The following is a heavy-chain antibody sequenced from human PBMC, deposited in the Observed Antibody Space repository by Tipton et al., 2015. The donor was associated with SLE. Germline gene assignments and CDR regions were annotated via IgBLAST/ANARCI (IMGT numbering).Heavy chain of an antibody. J-gene: IGHJ4*02. CDR3: AREGDSGSYIDF. CDR1: GGSISSGTYY. CDR2: IYTSGST. Sequence: LRLSCSVSGGSISSGTYYWSWIRQSAGKGLEWIGYIYTSGSTNYNPSLKSRVTISVDTSKNQFSLKLSSVTAADTAVYYCAREGDSGSYIDFWGQGTLVTVSS. V-gene: IGHV4-61*09. D-gene: IGHD3-10*01.